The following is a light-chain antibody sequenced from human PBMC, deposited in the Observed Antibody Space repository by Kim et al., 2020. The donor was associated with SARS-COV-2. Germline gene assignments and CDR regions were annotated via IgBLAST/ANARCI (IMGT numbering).Light chain of an antibody. CDR3: AAWDDRLSGRL. CDR2: NND. Sequence: QSVLTQAPSVSVTPGQRVAISCSGSSSNIEKNTVSWFRQLPRTAPKLLIYNNDQRPSGVPDRFSGSKSGTSASLAISGLQSEDEADYFCAAWDDRLSGRLFGGGTKLTVL. CDR1: SSNIEKNT. V-gene: IGLV1-44*01. J-gene: IGLJ3*02.